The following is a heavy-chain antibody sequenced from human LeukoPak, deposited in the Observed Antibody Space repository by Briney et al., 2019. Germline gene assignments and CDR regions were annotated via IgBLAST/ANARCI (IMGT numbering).Heavy chain of an antibody. Sequence: GESLKISCKGSGYSFTSYWIGWVRQMPGKGLEWMGTLYPGDSDTRYSPSFQGQVTISADKSISTAYLQWSSLKASDTAMYYCARPTYYDFWSGYYTPAGPDYGMDVWGQGTTVTVSS. CDR2: LYPGDSDT. CDR1: GYSFTSYW. V-gene: IGHV5-51*01. J-gene: IGHJ6*02. D-gene: IGHD3-3*01. CDR3: ARPTYYDFWSGYYTPAGPDYGMDV.